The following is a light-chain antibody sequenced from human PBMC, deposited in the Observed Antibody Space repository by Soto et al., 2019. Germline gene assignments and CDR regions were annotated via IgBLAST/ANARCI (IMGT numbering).Light chain of an antibody. CDR2: SSS. CDR3: QQYQSYPIT. CDR1: QDINNF. Sequence: DIQMTQSPSSLSASVGDRVIITCRASQDINNFLGWFQQKPGKAPKSLIYSSSTLQGGVPSRFSGRGSGTDFTLTISSLQPEDYATYYCQQYQSYPITFGGGTKVEIK. J-gene: IGKJ4*01. V-gene: IGKV1-16*01.